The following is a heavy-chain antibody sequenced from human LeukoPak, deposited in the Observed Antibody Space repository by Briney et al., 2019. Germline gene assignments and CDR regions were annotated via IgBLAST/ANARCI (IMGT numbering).Heavy chain of an antibody. J-gene: IGHJ3*02. Sequence: PGGSLRLSCAASGFTFSSYAMSWVRQAPGKGLEWVSAISGSGGSTYYADSVKGRFTISGDNSKNTLYLQMNSLRAEDTAVYYCAKSAYYYDSSGYYYAFGAFDIWGQGTMVTVSS. CDR3: AKSAYYYDSSGYYYAFGAFDI. V-gene: IGHV3-23*01. CDR1: GFTFSSYA. CDR2: ISGSGGST. D-gene: IGHD3-22*01.